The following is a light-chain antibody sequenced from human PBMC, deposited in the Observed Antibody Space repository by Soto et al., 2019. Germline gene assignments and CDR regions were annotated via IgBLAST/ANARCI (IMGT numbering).Light chain of an antibody. J-gene: IGKJ2*01. CDR3: QQYNTYMYT. Sequence: DIQMTQSPSTLSASVGDRVTITCRASQSISSWLAWYQQKPGKAPNLLIYKASSLESGVPSRFSGSGSGTEFTLTISSLQPDDFATYHCQQYNTYMYTFGQGTKVDIK. CDR1: QSISSW. V-gene: IGKV1-5*03. CDR2: KAS.